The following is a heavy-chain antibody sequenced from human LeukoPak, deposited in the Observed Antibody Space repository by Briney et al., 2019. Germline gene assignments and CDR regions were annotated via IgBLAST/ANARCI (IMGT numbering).Heavy chain of an antibody. Sequence: SETLSLTCTVSGGSISSSSYYWGWIRQPPGKGLEWIGYIYYSGSTNYNPSLKSRVTISVDTSKNQFSLKLSSVTAADTAVYYCARGAAIRNTREIRLWGQGTLVTVSS. CDR1: GGSISSSSYY. D-gene: IGHD3-16*01. V-gene: IGHV4-61*05. CDR3: ARGAAIRNTREIRL. J-gene: IGHJ4*02. CDR2: IYYSGST.